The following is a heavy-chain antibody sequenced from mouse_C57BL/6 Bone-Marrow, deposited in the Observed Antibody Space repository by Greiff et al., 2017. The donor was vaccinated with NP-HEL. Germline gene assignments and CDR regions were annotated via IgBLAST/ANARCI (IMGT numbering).Heavy chain of an antibody. V-gene: IGHV5-12*01. CDR1: GFTFSDYY. CDR3: ARPLYYDYDGFAY. D-gene: IGHD2-4*01. J-gene: IGHJ3*01. CDR2: ISNGGGST. Sequence: EVQGVESGGGLVQPGGSLKLSCAASGFTFSDYYMYWVRQTPEKRLEWVAYISNGGGSTYYPDTVKGRFTISRDNAKNTRYLQMSRLKSEDTAMYYCARPLYYDYDGFAYWGQGTLVTVSA.